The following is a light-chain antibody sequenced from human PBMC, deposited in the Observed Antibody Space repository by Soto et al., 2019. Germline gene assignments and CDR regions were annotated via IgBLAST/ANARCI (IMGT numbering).Light chain of an antibody. CDR1: QSVTTK. J-gene: IGKJ1*01. CDR2: GAS. V-gene: IGKV3-20*01. CDR3: QQYGSSPRVT. Sequence: ENVLTQSPETLSLSPGERATLSCRASQSVTTKLAWYQHKPGQAPRLLISGASSRASGVPDRFSGSGSGTDFTLTISRLEPEDFAVYYCQQYGSSPRVTFGQGTKVDI.